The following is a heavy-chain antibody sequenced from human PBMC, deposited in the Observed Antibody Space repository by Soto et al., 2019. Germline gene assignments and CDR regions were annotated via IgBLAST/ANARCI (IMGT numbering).Heavy chain of an antibody. CDR1: GDNFQENV. D-gene: IGHD3-10*01. J-gene: IGHJ6*02. Sequence: ASVTVACTRSGDNFQENVLTWLRHAPGQGLEWMGGTIPALGKTHYIEKFQGRVTITVDDATRTVYMEVRDLTSEDTASYYCARGPFRPSARDVWGQGTTVTGS. CDR2: TIPALGKT. V-gene: IGHV1-69*10. CDR3: ARGPFRPSARDV.